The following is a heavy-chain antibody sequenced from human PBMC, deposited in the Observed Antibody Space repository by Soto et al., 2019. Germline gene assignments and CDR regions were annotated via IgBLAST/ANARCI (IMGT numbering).Heavy chain of an antibody. J-gene: IGHJ6*03. CDR1: GGSISSYY. CDR3: ARLVYSNYGYYYYYYMDV. V-gene: IGHV4-59*08. Sequence: ETLSLTCTVSGGSISSYYWSWIRQPPGKGLEWIGYIYYSGSTNYNPSLKSRVTISVDTSKNQFSLKLSSVTAADTAVYYCARLVYSNYGYYYYYYMDVWGKGTTVTVSS. D-gene: IGHD4-4*01. CDR2: IYYSGST.